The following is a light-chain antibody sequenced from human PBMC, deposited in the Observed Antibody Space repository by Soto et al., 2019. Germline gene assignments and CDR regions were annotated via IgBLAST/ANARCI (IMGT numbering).Light chain of an antibody. CDR2: KAS. Sequence: DIQMTQSPSTLSASVGDRGTITCRASQSISSWLAWYQQKPGKAPKLLIYKASSLGSGVPSRFSGSGSGTEFTLTISSLQPDDFATYYCQQYNSHSSYTFGQGTKLEIK. V-gene: IGKV1-5*03. CDR3: QQYNSHSSYT. J-gene: IGKJ2*01. CDR1: QSISSW.